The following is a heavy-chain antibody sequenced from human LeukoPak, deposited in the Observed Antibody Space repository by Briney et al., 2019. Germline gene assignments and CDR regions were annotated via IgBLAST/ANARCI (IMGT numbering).Heavy chain of an antibody. CDR1: GVTFSTGAYS. CDR2: ISVRSSHI. J-gene: IGHJ4*02. Sequence: GGSLRLSCAASGVTFSTGAYSMTWVRQAPGKGLEWVASISVRSSHIFYVDSVKGRFTISRDNAKNSLYLQMNSLRAEETAVYYCARSHDSSGYYPGALGDWGQGTLVTVSS. V-gene: IGHV3-21*01. CDR3: ARSHDSSGYYPGALGD. D-gene: IGHD3-22*01.